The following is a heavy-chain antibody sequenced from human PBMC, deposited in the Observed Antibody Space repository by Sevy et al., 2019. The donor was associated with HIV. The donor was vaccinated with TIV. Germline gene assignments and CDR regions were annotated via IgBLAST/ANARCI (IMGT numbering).Heavy chain of an antibody. D-gene: IGHD1-7*01. J-gene: IGHJ6*02. CDR3: ARPRANYVNHYFFYAMDV. CDR1: GFAFSNYYA. V-gene: IGHV3-30*04. Sequence: GGSLRLSCAASGFAFSNYYAMHWVRQASGKGLEWVALISYDGRDKYYADSVKGRFTISSDNFKNTLYLQRNSLKTEDMALYYCARPRANYVNHYFFYAMDVWGLGTTVTVSS. CDR2: ISYDGRDK.